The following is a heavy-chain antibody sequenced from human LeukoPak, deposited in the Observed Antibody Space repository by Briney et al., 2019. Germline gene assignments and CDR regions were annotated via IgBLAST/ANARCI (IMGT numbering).Heavy chain of an antibody. V-gene: IGHV3-23*01. CDR2: ISGSGGST. CDR1: GFTFSSYA. Sequence: PGGSLRLSCAASGFTFSSYAMSWVRQAPGKGLEWVSAISGSGGSTYYTDSVKGQFTISRDNSKNTLYLQMNSLRAEDTAVYYCAKDPGSGPRCWGQGTLVTVSS. CDR3: AKDPGSGPRC. D-gene: IGHD6-19*01. J-gene: IGHJ4*02.